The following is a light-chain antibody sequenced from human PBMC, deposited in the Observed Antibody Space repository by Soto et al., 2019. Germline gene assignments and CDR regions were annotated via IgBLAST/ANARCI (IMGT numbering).Light chain of an antibody. CDR2: DVN. J-gene: IGLJ2*01. V-gene: IGLV2-14*03. CDR1: SSDIGAYNF. Sequence: QSALTQPASVSGSPGQSITTSCTGTSSDIGAYNFVSWYQQHPGKAPKLMLYDVNIRPSGVSNRFSGSKSGNTASLTISGLQAEDEADYYCTSWTTSTTMIFGGGTKVPVL. CDR3: TSWTTSTTMI.